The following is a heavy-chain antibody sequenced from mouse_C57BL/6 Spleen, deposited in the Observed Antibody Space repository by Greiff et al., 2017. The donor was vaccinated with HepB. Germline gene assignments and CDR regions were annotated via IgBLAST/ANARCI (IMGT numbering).Heavy chain of an antibody. V-gene: IGHV14-4*01. CDR3: TPSATVVATDYAMDY. D-gene: IGHD1-1*01. J-gene: IGHJ4*01. Sequence: VQLQQSGAELVRPGASVKLSCTASGFNIKDDYMHWVKQRPEQGLEWIGWIDPENGDTEYASKFQGKATITAETSSNTADLQLSSLTSEDTAVYYCTPSATVVATDYAMDYWGQGTSVTVSS. CDR1: GFNIKDDY. CDR2: IDPENGDT.